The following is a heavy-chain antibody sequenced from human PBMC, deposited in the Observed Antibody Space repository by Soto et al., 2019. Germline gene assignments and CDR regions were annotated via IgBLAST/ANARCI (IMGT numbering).Heavy chain of an antibody. Sequence: SVKVSCKASGGTFGSYAISWVRQAPGQGLEWMGGIIPIFGTANYAQKFQGRVTITADESTSTAYMELSSLRSEDTAVYYCARGMNYYDSSGYYGWGLDAFDIWGQGTMVTVSS. D-gene: IGHD3-22*01. J-gene: IGHJ3*02. CDR2: IIPIFGTA. V-gene: IGHV1-69*13. CDR3: ARGMNYYDSSGYYGWGLDAFDI. CDR1: GGTFGSYA.